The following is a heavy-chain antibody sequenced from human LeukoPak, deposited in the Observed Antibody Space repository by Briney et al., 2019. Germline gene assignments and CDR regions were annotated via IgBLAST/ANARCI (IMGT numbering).Heavy chain of an antibody. D-gene: IGHD1-20*01. CDR3: ARVRAYNWNDRGWFDP. CDR1: GYTFTGYY. Sequence: ASVKVSCKASGYTFTGYYMHWVRQAPGQGLEWMGWINPNSGGTNYAQKFQGRVTMTRDTSISTAYLELSSLRSDDTAVYYCARVRAYNWNDRGWFDPWGQGTLVTVSS. V-gene: IGHV1-2*02. CDR2: INPNSGGT. J-gene: IGHJ5*02.